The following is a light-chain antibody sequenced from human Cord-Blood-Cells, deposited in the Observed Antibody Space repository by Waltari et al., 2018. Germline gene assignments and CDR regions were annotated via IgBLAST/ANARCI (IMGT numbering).Light chain of an antibody. V-gene: IGKV1-5*01. J-gene: IGKJ2*01. Sequence: DIQMTQSPSTLSASVGDRVTITCRASQSISSWLAWYQQKPGKAPKLLIYDASSLESGVPSRFSGSGSGTEFTLTISSRQPDDFATYYCQQYNSYLTFGQGTKLEIK. CDR1: QSISSW. CDR3: QQYNSYLT. CDR2: DAS.